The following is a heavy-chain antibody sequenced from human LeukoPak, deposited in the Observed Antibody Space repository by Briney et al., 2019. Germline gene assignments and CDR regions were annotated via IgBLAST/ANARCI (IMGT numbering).Heavy chain of an antibody. D-gene: IGHD2-2*01. CDR1: GFTFSSYG. V-gene: IGHV3-30*03. CDR2: ISSDGTNE. J-gene: IGHJ4*02. CDR3: ARDPLGYKDIVVVPAAAKLDY. Sequence: GGSLRLSCAASGFTFSSYGMHWVRQAPGKGLEWVAVISSDGTNEFYADSVKGRFTISRDNSKNTLYLQMNSLRAEDTAVYYCARDPLGYKDIVVVPAAAKLDYWGQGTLVTVSS.